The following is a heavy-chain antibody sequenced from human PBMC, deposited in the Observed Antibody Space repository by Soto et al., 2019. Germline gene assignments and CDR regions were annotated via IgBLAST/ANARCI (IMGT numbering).Heavy chain of an antibody. J-gene: IGHJ6*02. CDR2: ISNSGTTI. CDR3: ARDIDNRDNYYGLDV. Sequence: GGSLRLSCVASGFVFKNYEMNWVRQAPGKGLEWISYISNSGTTIYVADSMRGRFTISRDNAKNSLFLQMNSLRADDTAVYYCARDIDNRDNYYGLDVWGQGTTVTVSS. CDR1: GFVFKNYE. D-gene: IGHD1-20*01. V-gene: IGHV3-48*03.